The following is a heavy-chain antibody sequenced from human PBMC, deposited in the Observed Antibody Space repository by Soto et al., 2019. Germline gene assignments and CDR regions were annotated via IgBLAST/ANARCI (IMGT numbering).Heavy chain of an antibody. Sequence: ASVKVSCKASGYTFTSYGISWVRQAPGQGLEWMGWISAYNGNTNYAQKLQGRVTMTTDTSTSTAYMELRSLRSDDTAVYYCARAPSIFAVVITIPDFDYWGQGTLVTVSS. CDR2: ISAYNGNT. CDR3: ARAPSIFAVVITIPDFDY. J-gene: IGHJ4*02. D-gene: IGHD3-3*01. CDR1: GYTFTSYG. V-gene: IGHV1-18*04.